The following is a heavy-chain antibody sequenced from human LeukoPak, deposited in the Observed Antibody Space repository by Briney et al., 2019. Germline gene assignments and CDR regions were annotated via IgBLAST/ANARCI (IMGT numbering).Heavy chain of an antibody. CDR2: ISGSGDTT. Sequence: GGSLRLSCAASGFTFSSCVMSWVRQAPGKGLEWVSAISGSGDTTYYAESVRGRFTISRDISKNTLYLQMNSLRVEDTAVYYCARAVKPAVIGLLDYWGQGTLVTVSS. J-gene: IGHJ4*02. CDR1: GFTFSSCV. D-gene: IGHD2-2*02. CDR3: ARAVKPAVIGLLDY. V-gene: IGHV3-23*01.